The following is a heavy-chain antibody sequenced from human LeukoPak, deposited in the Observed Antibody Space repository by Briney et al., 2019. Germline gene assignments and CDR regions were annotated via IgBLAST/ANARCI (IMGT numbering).Heavy chain of an antibody. V-gene: IGHV3-30*03. D-gene: IGHD1-14*01. CDR3: ARGGAESYYYYYYMGV. J-gene: IGHJ6*03. Sequence: PGGSLRLSCAASGFTFSSYGMHWVRQAPGKGLEWVAVISYDGSNKYYADSVKGRFTISRDNAKNSLYLQMNSLRAEDTAVYYCARGGAESYYYYYYMGVWGKGTTVTVSS. CDR1: GFTFSSYG. CDR2: ISYDGSNK.